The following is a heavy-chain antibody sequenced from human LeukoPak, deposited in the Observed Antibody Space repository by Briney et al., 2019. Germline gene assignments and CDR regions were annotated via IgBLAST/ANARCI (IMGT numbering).Heavy chain of an antibody. CDR1: GFTFSSYG. CDR3: AKGNCIAAELC. D-gene: IGHD6-13*01. J-gene: IGHJ4*02. V-gene: IGHV3-30*02. CDR2: IRYDGSNK. Sequence: GGSLRLSCAASGFTFSSYGMHWVRQAPGKGLEWVAFIRYDGSNKYYADSVQGRFTISRDNSKNTLYLQMNSLRAEDTAVYYCAKGNCIAAELCWGQGTLVTVSS.